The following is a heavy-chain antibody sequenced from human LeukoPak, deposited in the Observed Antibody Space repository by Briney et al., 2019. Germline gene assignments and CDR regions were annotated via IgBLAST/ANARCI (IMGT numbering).Heavy chain of an antibody. D-gene: IGHD6-6*01. CDR2: IIPIFGTA. CDR3: ARAGVAARYYFDY. J-gene: IGHJ4*02. CDR1: GYTFTSYG. V-gene: IGHV1-69*13. Sequence: SVKVSCKASGYTFTSYGISWVRQAPGQGLEWMGGIIPIFGTANYAQKFQGRVTITADESTSTAYMELSSLRSEDTAVYYCARAGVAARYYFDYWGQGTLVTVSS.